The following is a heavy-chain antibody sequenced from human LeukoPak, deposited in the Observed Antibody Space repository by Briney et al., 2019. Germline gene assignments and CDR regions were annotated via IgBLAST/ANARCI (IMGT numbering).Heavy chain of an antibody. CDR2: ISSSSSYI. CDR3: ARDHAGWRYSSGWYFDY. CDR1: GFSFSSYS. V-gene: IGHV3-21*01. Sequence: GGSLRLSCAASGFSFSSYSMNWVRQAPGKGLEWVSSISSSSSYIYYADSVKGRFTISRDNAKNSLYLQMNSLRAEDTAVYYCARDHAGWRYSSGWYFDYWGQGTLVTVSS. D-gene: IGHD6-19*01. J-gene: IGHJ4*02.